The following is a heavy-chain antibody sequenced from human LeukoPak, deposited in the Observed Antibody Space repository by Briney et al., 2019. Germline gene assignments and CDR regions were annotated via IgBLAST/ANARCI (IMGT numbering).Heavy chain of an antibody. CDR1: RFTFDDFA. J-gene: IGHJ4*02. V-gene: IGHV3-43D*03. Sequence: PGGSLRLSCAASRFTFDDFAMHWVRQAPGKGLEWVSLISCDGDTYYADSVKGRFTISRDNSKSSMYLRMNSLRAEDTAVYYCASSAAGTTVTSWGQGTLVTVSS. D-gene: IGHD4-17*01. CDR3: ASSAAGTTVTS. CDR2: ISCDGDT.